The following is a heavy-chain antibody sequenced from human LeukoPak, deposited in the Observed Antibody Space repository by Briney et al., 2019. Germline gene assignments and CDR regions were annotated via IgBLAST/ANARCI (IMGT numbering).Heavy chain of an antibody. Sequence: SETLSLTCAVYGESFSGYYWSWIRQPPGKGLEWIGEINHSGSTNYNPSLKSRVTISVDTSKNQFSLNLSSVTAADTAVYYCARLGIAAAGLNWFDPWGQGTLVTVSS. V-gene: IGHV4-34*01. CDR2: INHSGST. D-gene: IGHD6-13*01. J-gene: IGHJ5*02. CDR3: ARLGIAAAGLNWFDP. CDR1: GESFSGYY.